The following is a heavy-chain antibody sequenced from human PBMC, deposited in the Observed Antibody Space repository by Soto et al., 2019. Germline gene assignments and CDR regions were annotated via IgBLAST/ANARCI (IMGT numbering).Heavy chain of an antibody. CDR2: ISGSSPI. Sequence: PGGSLRLSCAASAFTFSSYSINWVRQAQGKGLEWVSYISGSSPIYYADTVKGRFTISRDNAKNSPYLRMKSPRDQDTAVYYCARVASGLFGMDVWGQGTTVTIS. CDR3: ARVASGLFGMDV. V-gene: IGHV3-48*02. J-gene: IGHJ6*02. CDR1: AFTFSSYS. D-gene: IGHD3-10*01.